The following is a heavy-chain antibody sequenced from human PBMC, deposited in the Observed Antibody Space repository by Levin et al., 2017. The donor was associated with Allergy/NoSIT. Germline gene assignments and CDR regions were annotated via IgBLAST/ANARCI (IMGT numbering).Heavy chain of an antibody. CDR3: ARRGDDDYGDYEPTDAFDI. J-gene: IGHJ3*02. Sequence: GASVKVSCKASGGTFSSYAISWVRQAPGQGLEWMGGIIPIFGTANYAQKFQGRVTITADESTSTAYMELSSLRSEDTAVYYCARRGDDDYGDYEPTDAFDIWGQGTMVTVSS. CDR1: GGTFSSYA. V-gene: IGHV1-69*13. D-gene: IGHD4-17*01. CDR2: IIPIFGTA.